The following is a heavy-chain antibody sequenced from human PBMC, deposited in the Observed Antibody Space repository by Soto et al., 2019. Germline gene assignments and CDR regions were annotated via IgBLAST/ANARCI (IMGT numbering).Heavy chain of an antibody. CDR1: CGSINSGGYS. D-gene: IGHD4-4*01. V-gene: IGHV4-30-2*01. Sequence: SETLSLTCAVSCGSINSGGYSWNWIRQPPGKGLEWIGHIYHRGDTYYNPSLKSRVTISVDRSKNQFSLNLNSVTAADTAVYFCARARTVGVEFWFDPWGQGTLVTVSS. J-gene: IGHJ5*02. CDR2: IYHRGDT. CDR3: ARARTVGVEFWFDP.